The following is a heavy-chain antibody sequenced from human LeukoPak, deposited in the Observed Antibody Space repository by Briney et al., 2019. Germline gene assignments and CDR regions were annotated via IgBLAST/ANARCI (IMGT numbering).Heavy chain of an antibody. J-gene: IGHJ6*03. CDR3: SSLGRGRYCSDTNCSDFYFLDV. D-gene: IGHD2-2*01. Sequence: LPGGSLRFSCAASGFTFSKNWMTWLRKAPGKGLEWATNINADGSEKDFVDSVKGRFTLSSSIAKNYLSLQMKRPKAEDTAIYCCSSLGRGRYCSDTNCSDFYFLDVWGTGTTVTVSS. CDR2: INADGSEK. CDR1: GFTFSKNW. V-gene: IGHV3-7*03.